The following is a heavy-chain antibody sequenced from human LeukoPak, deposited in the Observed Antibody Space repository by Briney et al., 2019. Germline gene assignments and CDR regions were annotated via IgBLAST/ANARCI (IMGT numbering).Heavy chain of an antibody. CDR2: MNPNSGNT. CDR3: ARVLPIAVAGLYYYYYYGMDV. D-gene: IGHD6-19*01. J-gene: IGHJ6*02. Sequence: ASVKVSCKASGYTFTSYDINWVRQATGQGLEWMGWMNPNSGNTGYAQKFQGRVTMTRNTSISTAYMELSSLRSEDTAVYYCARVLPIAVAGLYYYYYYGMDVRGQGTTVNVSS. CDR1: GYTFTSYD. V-gene: IGHV1-8*01.